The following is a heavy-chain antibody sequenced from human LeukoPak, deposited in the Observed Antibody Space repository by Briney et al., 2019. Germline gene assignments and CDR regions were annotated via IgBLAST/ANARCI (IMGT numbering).Heavy chain of an antibody. CDR2: IYHSGGT. CDR1: GGSISSGGYP. Sequence: SQTLSLTCAVSGGSISSGGYPWSWIRQPPGKGLEWIGYIYHSGGTYYNPSLKSRVTISVDRSKNQFSLKLSSVTAADTAVYYCARGITIPFDYWGQGTLVTVSS. V-gene: IGHV4-30-2*01. J-gene: IGHJ4*02. CDR3: ARGITIPFDY. D-gene: IGHD2-21*01.